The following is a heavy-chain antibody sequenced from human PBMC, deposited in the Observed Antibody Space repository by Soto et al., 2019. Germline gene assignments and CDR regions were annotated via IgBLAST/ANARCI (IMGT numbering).Heavy chain of an antibody. J-gene: IGHJ6*02. CDR2: INPSGGST. CDR3: ARDLLAHSSGWYSGMDV. V-gene: IGHV1-46*03. Sequence: ASVKVSCKASGYTFTSYYMHWVRQAPGQGLEGMGIINPSGGSTSYAQKFQGRVTMTRDTSTSTVYMELSSLRSEDTAVYYCARDLLAHSSGWYSGMDVWGQGTTVTVS. CDR1: GYTFTSYY. D-gene: IGHD6-19*01.